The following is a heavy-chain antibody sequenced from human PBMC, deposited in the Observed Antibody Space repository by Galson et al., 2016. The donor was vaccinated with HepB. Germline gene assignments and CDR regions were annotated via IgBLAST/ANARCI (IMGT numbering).Heavy chain of an antibody. CDR3: AKEHYFGSGSYFDN. Sequence: SLRLSCAASGFPYRNYAMSWVRQAPGKGLEWVSVISGSGGTTFSADSVKGRFSISRDNSQNTLDLQMNSLRAEDTAVYYCAKEHYFGSGSYFDNWGQRTLVSVSS. CDR2: ISGSGGTT. CDR1: GFPYRNYA. V-gene: IGHV3-23*01. D-gene: IGHD3-10*01. J-gene: IGHJ4*02.